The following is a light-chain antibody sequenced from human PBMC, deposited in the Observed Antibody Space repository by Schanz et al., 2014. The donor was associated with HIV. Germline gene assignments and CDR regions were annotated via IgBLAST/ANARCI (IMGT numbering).Light chain of an antibody. CDR1: QSVSSY. J-gene: IGKJ4*01. CDR2: GAS. Sequence: EIVLTQSPATLSLSPGERATLSCRASQSVSSYLAWYQQKPGQAPRLLIYGASTRATGIPDRFSGSGSGTDFTLTINRLEPEDFAVYYCQQYGSSPLTFGGGTKVEIK. V-gene: IGKV3-20*01. CDR3: QQYGSSPLT.